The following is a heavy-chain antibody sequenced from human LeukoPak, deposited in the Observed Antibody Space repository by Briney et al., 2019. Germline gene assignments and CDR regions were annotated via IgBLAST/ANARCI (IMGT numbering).Heavy chain of an antibody. CDR2: IYYSGST. J-gene: IGHJ5*02. Sequence: SETLSLTCTVSGGSISSYYWSWIRQPPGKGLEWIGYIYYSGSTNYNPSLKSRVTISVDTSKNQFSLKLSSVTAAGTAVYYCARHVSSWCRSWFDPWGQGTLVTVSS. V-gene: IGHV4-59*08. CDR1: GGSISSYY. D-gene: IGHD6-13*01. CDR3: ARHVSSWCRSWFDP.